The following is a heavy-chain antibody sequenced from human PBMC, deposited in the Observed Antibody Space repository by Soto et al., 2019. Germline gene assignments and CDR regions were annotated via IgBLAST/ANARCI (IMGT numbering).Heavy chain of an antibody. CDR3: AKPDGGTNGVCYMVRGGDCFSPFDY. CDR1: GFTFSSYA. CDR2: ISGSGGST. D-gene: IGHD2-8*01. Sequence: PGGSLRLSCAASGFTFSSYAMSWVRQAPGKGLEWVSAISGSGGSTYYADSVKGRFTISRDNSKNTLYLQMNSLRAEDTAVYYCAKPDGGTNGVCYMVRGGDCFSPFDYWGQGTLVTVSS. J-gene: IGHJ4*02. V-gene: IGHV3-23*01.